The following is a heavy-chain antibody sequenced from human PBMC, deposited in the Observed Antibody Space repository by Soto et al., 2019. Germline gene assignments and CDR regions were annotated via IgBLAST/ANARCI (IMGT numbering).Heavy chain of an antibody. CDR2: IDNDGIST. CDR3: ARDSNIPSYYYDSSGYYLAPSPDY. V-gene: IGHV3-74*01. J-gene: IGHJ4*02. D-gene: IGHD3-22*01. Sequence: PGGSLRLSCAASGFTFSTYWMHWVRQVPGKGLVWVSHIDNDGISTTYADSVKGRFTISRDNAKNTLYLQMNSLRAEDTAVYYCARDSNIPSYYYDSSGYYLAPSPDYWGQGTLVTVSS. CDR1: GFTFSTYW.